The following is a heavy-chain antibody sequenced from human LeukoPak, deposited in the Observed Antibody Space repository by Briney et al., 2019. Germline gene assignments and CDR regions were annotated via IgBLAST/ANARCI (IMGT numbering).Heavy chain of an antibody. Sequence: PGRSLRLSCAASGFTFDDYAMHWVRQAPGKGLEWVSGISWNSGSIGYADSVKGRFTISRDNAKNSLYLQMNSLRAEDMALYYCAKDINPRGQIAAAGTWGQGTLVTVSS. CDR1: GFTFDDYA. CDR3: AKDINPRGQIAAAGT. D-gene: IGHD6-13*01. CDR2: ISWNSGSI. V-gene: IGHV3-9*03. J-gene: IGHJ4*02.